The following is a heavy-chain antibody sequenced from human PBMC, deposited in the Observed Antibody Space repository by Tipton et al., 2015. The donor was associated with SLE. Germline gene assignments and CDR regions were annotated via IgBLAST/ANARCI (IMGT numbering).Heavy chain of an antibody. J-gene: IGHJ3*01. CDR1: GGSINSHY. Sequence: TLSLTCTVSGGSINSHYWNWIRQPPGNGLEWIGHIYHSGHIYHSENTYYNPSLKRRVTMSVDTSANQISLKLTSVTAADTAVYYCARSGSSGSSPEASDVWGQGTMVTVSS. CDR2: IYHSGHIYHSENT. D-gene: IGHD3-22*01. V-gene: IGHV4-59*11. CDR3: ARSGSSGSSPEASDV.